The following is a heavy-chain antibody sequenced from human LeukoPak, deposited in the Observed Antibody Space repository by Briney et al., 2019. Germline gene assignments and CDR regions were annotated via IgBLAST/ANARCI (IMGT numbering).Heavy chain of an antibody. CDR2: INHSGST. J-gene: IGHJ5*02. Sequence: KASETLSLTCAVYGGSFSGYYWSWIRQPPGKGLEWIGEINHSGSTNYNPSLKSRVTMSVDTSKNQFSLKLTSVTAADTAVYYCASGSGSYSHWFDPWGQGILVTVSS. V-gene: IGHV4-34*01. CDR3: ASGSGSYSHWFDP. CDR1: GGSFSGYY. D-gene: IGHD3-10*01.